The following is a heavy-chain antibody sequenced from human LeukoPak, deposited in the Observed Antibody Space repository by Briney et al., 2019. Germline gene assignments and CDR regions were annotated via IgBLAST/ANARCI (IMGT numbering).Heavy chain of an antibody. CDR1: GYSFTSYW. CDR3: ARQSLSYYYGSGSSRHYYYYYMDV. CDR2: IYPGDSDT. J-gene: IGHJ6*03. D-gene: IGHD3-10*01. Sequence: GESLKISCKGSGYSFTSYWIGWVRQMPGKGLEWMGIIYPGDSDTRYSPSFQGQVTISADKSISTAYLQWSSLKASDTAMYYCARQSLSYYYGSGSSRHYYYYYMDVWSKGTTVTVSS. V-gene: IGHV5-51*01.